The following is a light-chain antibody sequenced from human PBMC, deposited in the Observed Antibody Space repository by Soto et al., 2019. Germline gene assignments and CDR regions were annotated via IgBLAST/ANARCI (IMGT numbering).Light chain of an antibody. Sequence: EIQMIHCPSTLSGCVRHSITITCRASQTISSWLAWYQQKPGKAPQILIYDASTLKSGVPSRFSASGSGTEFTLIISSLQPDDFATYYCQQHTSYSWTFGQGTKV. V-gene: IGKV1-5*01. CDR2: DAS. CDR3: QQHTSYSWT. J-gene: IGKJ1*01. CDR1: QTISSW.